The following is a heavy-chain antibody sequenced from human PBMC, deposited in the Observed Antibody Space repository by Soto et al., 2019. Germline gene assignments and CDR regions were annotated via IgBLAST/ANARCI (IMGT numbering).Heavy chain of an antibody. CDR1: GGSVNGYY. CDR3: ASRISVFGLLLPPFDP. Sequence: SENLSLTCAVYGGSVNGYYWNWIRQPPGKGLEWIGEINHTGGTHYNPSLKSRVTMSVDTSKNQFSLRLSSVTAADTAIYYCASRISVFGLLLPPFDPWGQGTQVTVSS. CDR2: INHTGGT. D-gene: IGHD3-3*01. V-gene: IGHV4-34*01. J-gene: IGHJ5*02.